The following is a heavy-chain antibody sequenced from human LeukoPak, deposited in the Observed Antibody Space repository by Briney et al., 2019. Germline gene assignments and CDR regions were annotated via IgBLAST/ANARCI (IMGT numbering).Heavy chain of an antibody. CDR1: GYTFTNYG. J-gene: IGHJ4*02. V-gene: IGHV1-18*01. Sequence: GASVKVSCKASGYTFTNYGFTWVRQAPGQGLEWMGWISAYDGNTNYAQTVRDRVTMTTDTSTSTAYMELRSLRSDDTAVYYCARDDKSSACEPDYWGQGTLVTVSS. D-gene: IGHD1-14*01. CDR3: ARDDKSSACEPDY. CDR2: ISAYDGNT.